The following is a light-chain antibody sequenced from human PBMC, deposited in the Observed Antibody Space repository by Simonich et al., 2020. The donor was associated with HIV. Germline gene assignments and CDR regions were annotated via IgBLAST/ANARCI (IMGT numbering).Light chain of an antibody. CDR1: QGISSA. J-gene: IGKJ3*01. CDR3: QQFNSYPVT. CDR2: DAS. Sequence: AIQLTQSPSSLSASVGDRVPITCRASQGISSAIAWYQQKPGKAPKLLIYDASSLESGVPSRFSGSGSGTDFTLTISSLQPEDFATYCCQQFNSYPVTFGPGTKVDIK. V-gene: IGKV1-13*02.